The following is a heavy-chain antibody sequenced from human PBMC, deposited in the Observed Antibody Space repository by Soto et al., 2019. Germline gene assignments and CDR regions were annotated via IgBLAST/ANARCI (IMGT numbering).Heavy chain of an antibody. CDR3: ARLGVVVAATGYFDY. Sequence: PGGSLRLSCAASGFTFSSYSMNWVRQAPGKGLEWVSSISSSSSYTYYADSVKGRFTISRDNAKNSLYLQMNSLRAEDTAVYYCARLGVVVAATGYFDYWGQGTLVTVSS. CDR1: GFTFSSYS. D-gene: IGHD2-15*01. CDR2: ISSSSSYT. V-gene: IGHV3-21*01. J-gene: IGHJ4*02.